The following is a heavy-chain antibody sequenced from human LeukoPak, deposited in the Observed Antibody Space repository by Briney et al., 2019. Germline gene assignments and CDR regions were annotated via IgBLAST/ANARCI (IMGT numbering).Heavy chain of an antibody. J-gene: IGHJ3*02. CDR3: ARSPLNIAAAAFDI. CDR1: GGSISSYY. V-gene: IGHV4-39*01. CDR2: IYYSGST. Sequence: PSETLSLTCTVSGGSISSYYWGWIRQPPGKGLEWIASIYYSGSTYYNPSLKSRVTVSVDTSKNQFSLKLHSVTAADTAAYSCARSPLNIAAAAFDIWGQGTMVTVSS. D-gene: IGHD6-13*01.